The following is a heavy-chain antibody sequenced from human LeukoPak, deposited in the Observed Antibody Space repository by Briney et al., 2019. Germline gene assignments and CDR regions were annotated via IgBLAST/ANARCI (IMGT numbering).Heavy chain of an antibody. CDR2: IRTSGGDI. CDR3: ARDPNWGSGY. V-gene: IGHV3-23*01. Sequence: GGSLRLSCAASGFTFSNYVMIWVRQAPGKGLEWVSIIRTSGGDIHYADSVKGRFSISRDNSKNTLSLQMNSLRVDDTAVYYCARDPNWGSGYWGQGTLVTVSS. J-gene: IGHJ4*02. CDR1: GFTFSNYV. D-gene: IGHD7-27*01.